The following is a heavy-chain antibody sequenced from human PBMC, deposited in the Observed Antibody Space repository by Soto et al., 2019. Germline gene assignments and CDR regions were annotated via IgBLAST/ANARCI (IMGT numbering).Heavy chain of an antibody. CDR3: ARVASDYINSVDH. CDR2: IGGSGGNR. Sequence: DVQLLESGGGLVQPGGSLRLSCAASGFTFNAFAMTWVAQAQGRGREWVSAIGGSGGNRYYAGSVRGRFTISRDNSKDTVDLQMNSLRVEDTAVYYCARVASDYINSVDHWGQGILVSVSS. D-gene: IGHD4-4*01. J-gene: IGHJ4*02. CDR1: GFTFNAFA. V-gene: IGHV3-23*01.